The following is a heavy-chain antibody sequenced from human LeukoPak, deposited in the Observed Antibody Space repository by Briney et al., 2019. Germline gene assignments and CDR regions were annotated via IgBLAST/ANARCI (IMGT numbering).Heavy chain of an antibody. Sequence: PGGSLRLSCAASGFTFSSSWMTWVRQAPGKGLEWIGRSKNKDYAYSTVYAASVKGRFTFSRDDPKNSLYLQMNSLTTEDTAVYYCTRIFYYGTRGYYPDFWGQGTLVTVSS. CDR1: GFTFSSSW. D-gene: IGHD3-22*01. V-gene: IGHV3-72*01. J-gene: IGHJ4*02. CDR3: TRIFYYGTRGYYPDF. CDR2: SKNKDYAYST.